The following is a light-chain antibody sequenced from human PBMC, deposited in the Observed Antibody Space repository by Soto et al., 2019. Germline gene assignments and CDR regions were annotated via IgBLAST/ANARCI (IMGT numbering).Light chain of an antibody. CDR2: GAS. V-gene: IGKV3-15*01. Sequence: EIVMTQSPATLSVSPGERATLSCRASQSVNSNLAWYQQKPGHSPRLLIYGASTRVTGIPARFSGSGSVTEFTLTISSLQSEDFAIYYCQQHNSWPPVFGQGTKLEIK. J-gene: IGKJ2*01. CDR1: QSVNSN. CDR3: QQHNSWPPV.